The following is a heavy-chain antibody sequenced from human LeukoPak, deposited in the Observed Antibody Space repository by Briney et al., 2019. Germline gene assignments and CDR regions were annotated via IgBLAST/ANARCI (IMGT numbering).Heavy chain of an antibody. CDR1: GGSFSDYY. V-gene: IGHV4-59*01. Sequence: SETLSLTCAVYGGSFSDYYWSWIRQPPGKGLEWIGYIYYSGSTNYNPSLKSRVTISVDTSKNQFSLKLSSVTAADTAVYYCARVGTYGSGSYLSWLDYWGQGTLVTVSS. J-gene: IGHJ4*02. CDR2: IYYSGST. CDR3: ARVGTYGSGSYLSWLDY. D-gene: IGHD3-10*01.